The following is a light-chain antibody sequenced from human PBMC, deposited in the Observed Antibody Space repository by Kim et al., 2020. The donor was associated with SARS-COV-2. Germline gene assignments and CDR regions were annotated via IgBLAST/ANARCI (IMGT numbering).Light chain of an antibody. CDR2: DAF. CDR3: QQHYIYPLT. Sequence: ASTGDRVTITCRVSQDISNSLAWYQQKPGKAPELLIYDAFTLQSGVSPRFSGSRSGTDFTLTISSLQSEDFATYYCQQHYIYPLTFGGGTKVDIK. V-gene: IGKV1-8*01. J-gene: IGKJ4*01. CDR1: QDISNS.